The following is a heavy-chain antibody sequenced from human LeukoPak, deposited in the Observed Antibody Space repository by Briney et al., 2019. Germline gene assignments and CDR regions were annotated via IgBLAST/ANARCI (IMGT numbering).Heavy chain of an antibody. V-gene: IGHV4-34*01. J-gene: IGHJ4*02. CDR1: GGSFSGYY. CDR3: ARVGVTIFGVVSIDY. CDR2: INHGGST. Sequence: PSETLSLTCAVYGGSFSGYYWSWIRQPPGKGLEWIGEINHGGSTNYNPSLKSRVTISVDKSKNQFSLKLSSVTAADTAVYYCARVGVTIFGVVSIDYWGQGTLVTVSS. D-gene: IGHD3-3*01.